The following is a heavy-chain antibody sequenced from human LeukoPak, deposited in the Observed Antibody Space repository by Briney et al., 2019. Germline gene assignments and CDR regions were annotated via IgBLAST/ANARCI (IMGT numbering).Heavy chain of an antibody. CDR2: IYYSGST. D-gene: IGHD3-10*01. CDR3: ARGSYYYGYGMDV. J-gene: IGHJ6*02. CDR1: GGSISSSSYY. V-gene: IGHV4-39*07. Sequence: SETLSLTCTVSGGSISSSSYYWGWIRQPPGKGLEWIGSIYYSGSTYYNPSLKSRVTISVDRSKNQFSLKLSSVTAADTAVYYCARGSYYYGYGMDVWGQGTTVTVSS.